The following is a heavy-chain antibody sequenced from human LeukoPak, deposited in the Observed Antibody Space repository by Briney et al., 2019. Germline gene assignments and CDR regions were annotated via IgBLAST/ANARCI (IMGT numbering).Heavy chain of an antibody. CDR3: AKDTEDGDYVFDY. V-gene: IGHV3-30*18. CDR2: ISYDGSNK. CDR1: GFTFSSYG. D-gene: IGHD4-17*01. J-gene: IGHJ4*02. Sequence: GGSLRLSCAASGFTFSSYGMHWVRQAPGKGLEWVAVISYDGSNKYYADSVKGRFTISRDNSKNTLYLQMNSLRAEDTAVYYCAKDTEDGDYVFDYWAREPWSPSPQ.